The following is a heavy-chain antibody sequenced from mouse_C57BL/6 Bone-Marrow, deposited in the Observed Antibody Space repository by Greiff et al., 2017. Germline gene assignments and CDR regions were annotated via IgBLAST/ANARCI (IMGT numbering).Heavy chain of an antibody. J-gene: IGHJ4*01. CDR3: ARERAMDY. V-gene: IGHV1-54*01. CDR2: INSGSGGT. Sequence: VQLQQSGAELVRPGTSVKVSCKASGYAFTNYLIEWVKQRPGQGLEWIGVINSGSGGTNYNEKFKGKATLTADKSSSTAYMQLSSLTSEDSAVYFCARERAMDYWGQGTSVTVSS. CDR1: GYAFTNYL.